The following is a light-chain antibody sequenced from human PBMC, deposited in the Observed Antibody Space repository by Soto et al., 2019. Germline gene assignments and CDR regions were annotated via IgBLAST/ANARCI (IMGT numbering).Light chain of an antibody. V-gene: IGKV1-5*03. J-gene: IGKJ1*01. CDR2: KAS. CDR1: QSISSW. CDR3: QQYNRYPVA. Sequence: DIQMTQSRATLSASVGDRVIITCRASQSISSWLAWYQQKPGKAPKLLIYKASSLESGVPSRFSGSGSGTEVTLTISSLQPDDFATYYGQQYNRYPVAFGQGTKVEIK.